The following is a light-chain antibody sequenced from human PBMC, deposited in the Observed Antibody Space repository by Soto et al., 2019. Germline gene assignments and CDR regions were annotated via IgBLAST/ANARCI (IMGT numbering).Light chain of an antibody. V-gene: IGKV3-11*01. Sequence: EIVLTQSPATLSLSPGERANFSCRASQSVSSYLAWYQQKPGQAPRLLIYDASNRATGIPARFSGSGSGTDFTLTISSLEPEDFAVYYCQQRSNWPRGFGGGTKVEIK. CDR3: QQRSNWPRG. J-gene: IGKJ4*01. CDR1: QSVSSY. CDR2: DAS.